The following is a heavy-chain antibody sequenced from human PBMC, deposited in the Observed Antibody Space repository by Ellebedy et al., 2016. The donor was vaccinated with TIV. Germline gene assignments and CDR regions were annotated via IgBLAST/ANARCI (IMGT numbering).Heavy chain of an antibody. CDR3: ARAVAGGGWDYYYYMDV. Sequence: ASVKVSCXASGGTFSSYGISWVRQAPGQGLEWMGWISAYNGNTNYAQKLQGRVTMTTDTSTSTAYMELRSLRSDDTAVYYCARAVAGGGWDYYYYMDVWGKGTTVTVSS. J-gene: IGHJ6*03. CDR2: ISAYNGNT. CDR1: GGTFSSYG. D-gene: IGHD6-19*01. V-gene: IGHV1-18*01.